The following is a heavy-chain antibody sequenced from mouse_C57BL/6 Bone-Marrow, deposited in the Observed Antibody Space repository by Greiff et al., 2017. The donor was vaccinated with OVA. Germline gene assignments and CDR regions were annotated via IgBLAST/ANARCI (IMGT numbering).Heavy chain of an antibody. V-gene: IGHV5-17*01. CDR1: GFTFSDYG. CDR3: AKTLWFAY. Sequence: EVKVEESGGGLVKPGGSLKLSCAASGFTFSDYGMHWVRQAPEKGLEWVAYISSGSSTIYYADTVKGRFTISRDNAKNTLFLQMTSLRSEDTAMYYCAKTLWFAYWGQGTLVTVSA. J-gene: IGHJ3*01. CDR2: ISSGSSTI.